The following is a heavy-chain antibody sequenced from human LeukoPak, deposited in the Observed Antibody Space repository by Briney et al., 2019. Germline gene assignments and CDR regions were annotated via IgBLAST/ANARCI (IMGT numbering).Heavy chain of an antibody. CDR3: ASSIFGVVPRVDY. D-gene: IGHD3-3*01. CDR1: GFTFSTYT. J-gene: IGHJ4*02. Sequence: HPGGSLRLSCAASGFTFSTYTMYWVRHPPGKRLEWVSIIGNNGGGIHYADSVKGRFTISRDNSKNTLYLQMNSLRAEDTAVYYCASSIFGVVPRVDYWGQGTLVTVSS. V-gene: IGHV3-23*01. CDR2: IGNNGGGI.